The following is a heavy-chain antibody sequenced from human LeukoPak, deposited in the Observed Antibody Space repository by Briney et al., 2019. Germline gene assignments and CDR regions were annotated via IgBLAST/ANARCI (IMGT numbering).Heavy chain of an antibody. CDR1: GFTVSSFY. J-gene: IGHJ4*02. V-gene: IGHV3-7*01. D-gene: IGHD4-17*01. CDR3: ARTTILDY. CDR2: IKQDGSDK. Sequence: QSGGSLRLSCSASGFTVSSFYMTWVRQPPGKGLEWVATIKQDGSDKHYVDSVKGRFIISRDNAKNSLYLQMNSLRAEETAVCYCARTTILDYWGQGALVTVSS.